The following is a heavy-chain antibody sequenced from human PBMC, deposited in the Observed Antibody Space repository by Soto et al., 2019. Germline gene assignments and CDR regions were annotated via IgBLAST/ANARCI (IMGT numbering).Heavy chain of an antibody. CDR2: SYYSGST. CDR1: GGSVSSGSYY. J-gene: IGHJ6*02. V-gene: IGHV4-61*01. Sequence: SETLSLTCTVSGGSVSSGSYYWSWIRQPPGKGLEWIGYSYYSGSTNYNPSLKSRVTISVDTSKNQFSLKLSSVTAADTAVYYCARDVLRFLEWSHIPYYYGMDVWGQGTTVTVSS. D-gene: IGHD3-3*01. CDR3: ARDVLRFLEWSHIPYYYGMDV.